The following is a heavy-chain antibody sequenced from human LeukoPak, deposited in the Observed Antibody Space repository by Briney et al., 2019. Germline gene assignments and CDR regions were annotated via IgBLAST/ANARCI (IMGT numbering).Heavy chain of an antibody. CDR1: GFTFSSYA. CDR3: AKQVSCDTTTCYSGMPPDY. Sequence: GGSLRLSCAASGFTFSSYAMHWVRQAPGKGLEWVAVISYDGSNKYYADSVKGRFTISRDNSKNTLYLQMNSLRAEDTAVYYCAKQVSCDTTTCYSGMPPDYWGQGTLVTVSS. D-gene: IGHD2/OR15-2a*01. J-gene: IGHJ4*02. V-gene: IGHV3-30*04. CDR2: ISYDGSNK.